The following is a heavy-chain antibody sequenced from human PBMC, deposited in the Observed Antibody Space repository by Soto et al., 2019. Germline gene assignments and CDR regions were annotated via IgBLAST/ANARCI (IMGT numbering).Heavy chain of an antibody. J-gene: IGHJ3*01. V-gene: IGHV4-34*01. CDR1: CVSFTSYF. CDR3: TTSGRTWPDSFDF. CDR2: GTPYGMS. Sequence: PSESLSRTCAVSCVSFTSYFWNWVRLPPGKGLEWIGEGTPYGMSNYNPSLKSRVTISKDTAKNQFSLEVRSLTAADTAVYYCTTSGRTWPDSFDFWGQGAMVNVSS.